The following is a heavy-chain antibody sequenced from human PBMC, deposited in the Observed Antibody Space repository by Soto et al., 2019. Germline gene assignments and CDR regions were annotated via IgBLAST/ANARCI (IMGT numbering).Heavy chain of an antibody. CDR2: ISYEGSNT. V-gene: IGHV3-30-3*01. Sequence: GGSLRLSCVASGFTFDTYGIHWVRQAPGKGLQWVALISYEGSNTYYADSVRGRFTISRDNSKNTLYLQMNTLRPEDTGLYYCTRVTPGNNLYYFSGLDFWGQGTSVTVYS. D-gene: IGHD1-1*01. CDR1: GFTFDTYG. J-gene: IGHJ6*02. CDR3: TRVTPGNNLYYFSGLDF.